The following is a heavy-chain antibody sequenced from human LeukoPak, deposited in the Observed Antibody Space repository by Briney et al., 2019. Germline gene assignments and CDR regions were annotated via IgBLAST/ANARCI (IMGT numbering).Heavy chain of an antibody. V-gene: IGHV1-46*01. Sequence: ASVKVSCKASGYTFTSYYMHWVRQAPGQGLEWMAIINPAGGSTTYAQKFQGRVTMTRDTSTSTVSMELSSLRSEDTAVYYCARDGGSHDFDYWGQGTLVTVSS. CDR1: GYTFTSYY. CDR3: ARDGGSHDFDY. J-gene: IGHJ4*02. D-gene: IGHD2-15*01. CDR2: INPAGGST.